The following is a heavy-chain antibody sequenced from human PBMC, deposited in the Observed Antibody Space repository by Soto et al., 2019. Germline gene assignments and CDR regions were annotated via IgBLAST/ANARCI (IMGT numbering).Heavy chain of an antibody. CDR2: INGGDGDT. Sequence: QVHLVQSGAEVKRPGASVRVSCTTSGYRFTDFATHWVRQAPGQSLEWMGGINGGDGDTKYSQSLQGRLTITRDTSASTAYMELSSLTPNDTALYFCARDLGDYYKFYGMDFWGQGTTVVVYS. CDR1: GYRFTDFA. V-gene: IGHV1-3*01. CDR3: ARDLGDYYKFYGMDF. D-gene: IGHD3-16*01. J-gene: IGHJ6*02.